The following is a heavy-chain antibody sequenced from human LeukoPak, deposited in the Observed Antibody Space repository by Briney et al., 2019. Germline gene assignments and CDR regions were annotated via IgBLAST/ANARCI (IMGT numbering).Heavy chain of an antibody. D-gene: IGHD3-22*01. CDR1: GFTFSSYA. CDR3: AKDRGPTYYYDSSGQLGTD. J-gene: IGHJ4*02. Sequence: GGSLRLSCAASGFTFSSYAMSWVRQAPGKGLEWVSAISGSGGSTYYADSVKGRFTISRDNSKNTLYLQMNSLRAEDTAVYYCAKDRGPTYYYDSSGQLGTDWGQGTLVTVSS. CDR2: ISGSGGST. V-gene: IGHV3-23*01.